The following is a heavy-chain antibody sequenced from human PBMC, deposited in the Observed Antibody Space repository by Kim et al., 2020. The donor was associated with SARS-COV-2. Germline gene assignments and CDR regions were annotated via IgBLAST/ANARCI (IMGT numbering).Heavy chain of an antibody. D-gene: IGHD1-26*01. J-gene: IGHJ4*02. CDR1: GGSISSYY. CDR3: ARLWSGSYDY. CDR2: IYYSGST. V-gene: IGHV4-59*08. Sequence: SETLSLTCTVSGGSISSYYWSWIRQPPGKGLEWIGYIYYSGSTNYNPSLKSRVTISVDTSKNQFSLKLSSVTAADTAVYYCARLWSGSYDYWGQGTLVTVSS.